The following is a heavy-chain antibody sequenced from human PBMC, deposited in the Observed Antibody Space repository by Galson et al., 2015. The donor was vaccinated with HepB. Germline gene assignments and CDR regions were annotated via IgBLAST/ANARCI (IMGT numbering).Heavy chain of an antibody. CDR3: VRGGFWSGYLGLDYYYFYYMDV. Sequence: SLRLSCAASGFIFDDYGMSWVRQSPGKGLEWVSGISRNGDFTAYADSVKGRFTIPRDNAKNSLYLQMNSLRADDTALYYCVRGGFWSGYLGLDYYYFYYMDVWGQGTTVTVSS. J-gene: IGHJ6*03. CDR2: ISRNGDFT. D-gene: IGHD3-3*01. V-gene: IGHV3-20*04. CDR1: GFIFDDYG.